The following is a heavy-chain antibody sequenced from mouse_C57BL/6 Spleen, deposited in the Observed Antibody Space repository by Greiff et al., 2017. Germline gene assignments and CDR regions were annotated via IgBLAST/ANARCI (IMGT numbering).Heavy chain of an antibody. CDR2: IDPSDSAT. D-gene: IGHD4-1*01. Sequence: QVQLKQPGAELVRPGSSVKLSCKASGYTFTSYWMHWVKQRPIQGLEWIGNIDPSDSATHYNQKFKDKATLTVNKSSSTAYMQLSSLTSEDSAVYDCARAANWDVGWYFDVWGTGTTVTVSS. V-gene: IGHV1-52*01. CDR3: ARAANWDVGWYFDV. CDR1: GYTFTSYW. J-gene: IGHJ1*03.